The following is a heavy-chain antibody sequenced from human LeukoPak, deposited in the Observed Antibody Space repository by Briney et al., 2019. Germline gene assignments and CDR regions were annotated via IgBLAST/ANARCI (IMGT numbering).Heavy chain of an antibody. CDR1: GYTFTGYY. D-gene: IGHD1-26*01. V-gene: IGHV1-2*02. J-gene: IGHJ4*02. Sequence: SVKVSCTASGYTFTGYYMHWVRQAPGQGLEWMGWINPNSGGTNYAQTVQGRVTMTRDTSISTAYMELSRMRSDGTAVHYCARDRGGKEQSALGYWGKGTLVPVSS. CDR3: ARDRGGKEQSALGY. CDR2: INPNSGGT.